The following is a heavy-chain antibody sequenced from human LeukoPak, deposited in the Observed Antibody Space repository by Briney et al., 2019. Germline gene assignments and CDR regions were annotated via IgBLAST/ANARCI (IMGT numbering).Heavy chain of an antibody. CDR2: INHSGST. Sequence: SETLSLTCAVYGGSFSGYYWSWIRQPPGKGLEWIGEINHSGSTNYNPSLKSRVTISVDTSKNQFSLKLSSVTAADTAVYYCAKDLVPGYSKILYNWNYVFDYWGQGTLVTVSS. D-gene: IGHD1-7*01. CDR3: AKDLVPGYSKILYNWNYVFDY. CDR1: GGSFSGYY. J-gene: IGHJ4*02. V-gene: IGHV4-34*01.